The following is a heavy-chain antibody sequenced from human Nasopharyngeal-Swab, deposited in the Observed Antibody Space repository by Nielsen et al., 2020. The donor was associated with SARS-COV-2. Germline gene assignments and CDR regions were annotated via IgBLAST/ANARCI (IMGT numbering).Heavy chain of an antibody. Sequence: ASVKVSCKASGYIFTSYDFSWVRQARGQGLEWMGWIGAYNGNTNCAQKFQDRVTMTTDTSTSTVYMELRSLRSDDTAVYYCARHGVAEDYRGQGTLVTVSS. CDR1: GYIFTSYD. J-gene: IGHJ4*02. CDR3: ARHGVAEDY. D-gene: IGHD6-19*01. CDR2: IGAYNGNT. V-gene: IGHV1-18*01.